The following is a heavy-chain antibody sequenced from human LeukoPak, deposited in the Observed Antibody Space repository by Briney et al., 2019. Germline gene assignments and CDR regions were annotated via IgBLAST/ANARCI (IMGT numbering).Heavy chain of an antibody. D-gene: IGHD3-10*01. CDR1: GFTFSNAW. CDR2: IWYDGSYK. J-gene: IGHJ6*04. V-gene: IGHV3-33*08. Sequence: GGSLRLSCAASGFTFSNAWMSWVRQAPGKGLEWVAVIWYDGSYKYYADSVRGRFTISRDNSKNTLYLQMNSLSAEDTAVYYCARVNNYGSGNFYYYGMDVWGKGTTVTVSS. CDR3: ARVNNYGSGNFYYYGMDV.